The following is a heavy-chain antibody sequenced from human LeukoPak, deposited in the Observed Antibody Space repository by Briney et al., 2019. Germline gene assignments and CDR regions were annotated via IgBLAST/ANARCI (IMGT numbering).Heavy chain of an antibody. D-gene: IGHD1-1*01. CDR1: GGSISSSSYY. J-gene: IGHJ5*02. V-gene: IGHV4-39*01. Sequence: SETLSLTCTVSGGSISSSSYYWGWIRQPPGKGLEWIGNIYYSGHTYYNPSLKSRVTISVVTSKNQFSLTLTSVTATDTAVYYCARRRERYSWNDLGGYFDPWGQGTLVTVS. CDR3: ARRRERYSWNDLGGYFDP. CDR2: IYYSGHT.